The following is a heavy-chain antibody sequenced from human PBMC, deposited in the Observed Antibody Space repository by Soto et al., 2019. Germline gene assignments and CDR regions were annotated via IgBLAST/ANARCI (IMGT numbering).Heavy chain of an antibody. Sequence: EVQLLESGGGLVQPGGSLRLSCAASGFTFSSYAMSWVRQAPGKGLEWVSAISGSGGSTYYADSVKGRFSISRDHSKNTLDLQMNSLRAEETAVYYCATPYSSGWVSFGSVYWGQGTLVTVSS. V-gene: IGHV3-23*01. CDR1: GFTFSSYA. D-gene: IGHD6-19*01. CDR3: ATPYSSGWVSFGSVY. CDR2: ISGSGGST. J-gene: IGHJ4*02.